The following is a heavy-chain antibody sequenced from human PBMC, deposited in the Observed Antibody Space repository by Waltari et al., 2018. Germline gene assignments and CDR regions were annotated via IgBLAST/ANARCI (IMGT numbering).Heavy chain of an antibody. CDR3: ATDVIRSVVPADFRFRDY. Sequence: EVQLVQSGAEVKKPGATVKISCKASGYTFTDYYMHWVQQAPGKGLEWMGRVDPEDGETIYAEKFQGRVTITADTSTDTAYMELSSLRSEDTAVYYCATDVIRSVVPADFRFRDYWGQGTLVTVSS. V-gene: IGHV1-69-2*01. J-gene: IGHJ4*02. CDR2: VDPEDGET. D-gene: IGHD2-2*01. CDR1: GYTFTDYY.